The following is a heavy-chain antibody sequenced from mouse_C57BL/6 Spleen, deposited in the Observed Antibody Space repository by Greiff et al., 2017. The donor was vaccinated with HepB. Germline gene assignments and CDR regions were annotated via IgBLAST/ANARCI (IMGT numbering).Heavy chain of an antibody. CDR2: ISYDGSN. D-gene: IGHD2-1*01. CDR3: ARDMVPGFDY. J-gene: IGHJ2*01. CDR1: GYSITRGYY. Sequence: VQLQQSGPGLVKPSQSLSLTCSVTGYSITRGYYWNWIRQFPGNKLEWMGYISYDGSNNYNPSLKNRISITRDTSKNQFFLKLNSVTTEDTATYYCARDMVPGFDYWGQGTTLTVSS. V-gene: IGHV3-6*01.